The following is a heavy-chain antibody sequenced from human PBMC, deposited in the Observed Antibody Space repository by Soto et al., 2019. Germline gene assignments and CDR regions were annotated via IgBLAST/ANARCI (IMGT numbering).Heavy chain of an antibody. CDR2: ISYDATNK. CDR3: ARDGGSY. CDR1: GFTFSTYA. Sequence: QVQLVESGGGVVQPGRSLRLSCAASGFTFSTYAMHWVRRAPGKGLEWMAVISYDATNKYYEDSVKGRFTISRDNSKNTLSLQLNNLRPEDTALYYCARDGGSYWGHGTMVIVSS. D-gene: IGHD3-10*01. J-gene: IGHJ3*01. V-gene: IGHV3-30-3*01.